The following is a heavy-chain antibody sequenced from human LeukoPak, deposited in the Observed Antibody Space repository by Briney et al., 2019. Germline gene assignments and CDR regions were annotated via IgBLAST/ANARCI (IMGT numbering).Heavy chain of an antibody. V-gene: IGHV4-34*01. Sequence: SETLFLTCAVYGGSFSGYYWSWIRQPPGEGLEWIGEINHSGSTNSNPSLKSRVTMSVDTSKNQFSLKLSSVTAADTAVYYCAREPLWSGYSYYYYYMDVWGKGTTVTVSS. J-gene: IGHJ6*03. D-gene: IGHD3-3*01. CDR3: AREPLWSGYSYYYYYMDV. CDR1: GGSFSGYY. CDR2: INHSGST.